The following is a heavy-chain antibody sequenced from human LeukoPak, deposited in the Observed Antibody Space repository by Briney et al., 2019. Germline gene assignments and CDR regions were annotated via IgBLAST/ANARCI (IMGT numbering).Heavy chain of an antibody. D-gene: IGHD4-17*01. J-gene: IGHJ4*02. V-gene: IGHV3-23*01. Sequence: GGSLRLSCAASGFTFSSYAMSWVRQAPGKGLEWVSAISGSGGSTYYADSVKGRFTISRDNSKNTLYLQMNSLRAEDTAVYYCAKVRRPSMTTVTTHPDYWDQGTLVTVSS. CDR3: AKVRRPSMTTVTTHPDY. CDR2: ISGSGGST. CDR1: GFTFSSYA.